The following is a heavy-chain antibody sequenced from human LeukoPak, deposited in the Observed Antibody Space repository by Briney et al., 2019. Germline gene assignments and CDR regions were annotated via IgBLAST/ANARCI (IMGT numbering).Heavy chain of an antibody. Sequence: PGGSLRLSCAASGFTLSSYAMSWVRQAPGKGLEWVSAISGSGGSTYYADSVKGRFTISRDNSKNTLYLQMNSLRAEDTAVYYCAKDMSGGSCYDYWGQGTLVTVSS. V-gene: IGHV3-23*01. D-gene: IGHD2-15*01. J-gene: IGHJ4*02. CDR2: ISGSGGST. CDR1: GFTLSSYA. CDR3: AKDMSGGSCYDY.